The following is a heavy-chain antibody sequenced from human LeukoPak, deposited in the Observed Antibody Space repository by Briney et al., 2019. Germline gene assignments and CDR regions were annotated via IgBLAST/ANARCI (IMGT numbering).Heavy chain of an antibody. J-gene: IGHJ4*02. V-gene: IGHV4-4*07. D-gene: IGHD2-21*02. CDR1: GGSISNYY. Sequence: NPSETLSLTCTVSGGSISNYYWSWIRQPAGKGLEWIGRISASGNTNYNPSLKSRVTTSVDTSMNLFALKLSSVTAADTAVYYCARQGVATAIDYWGQGTLVTVSS. CDR2: ISASGNT. CDR3: ARQGVATAIDY.